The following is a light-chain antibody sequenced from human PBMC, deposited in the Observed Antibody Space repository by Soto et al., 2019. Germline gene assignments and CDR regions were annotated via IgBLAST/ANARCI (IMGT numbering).Light chain of an antibody. V-gene: IGLV2-8*01. CDR3: LSYVGRETGV. CDR2: EVF. J-gene: IGLJ1*01. CDR1: SNDIVAYNY. Sequence: QSLLTQPPSASGSPGQSFTISCPGTSNDIVAYNYVSWYQHHPGKVPKLLIYEVFRRPSGVPDRFSASKSGNTASLTVSGLQPEDEADYYCLSYVGRETGVLGSGTKVTV.